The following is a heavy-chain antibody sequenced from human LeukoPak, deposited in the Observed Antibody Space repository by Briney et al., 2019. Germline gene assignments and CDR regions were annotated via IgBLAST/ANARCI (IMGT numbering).Heavy chain of an antibody. D-gene: IGHD6-19*01. V-gene: IGHV3-23*01. CDR1: GFTFSSYS. CDR2: ISTSGTVT. J-gene: IGHJ4*02. CDR3: TCPAGHDSGWYYY. Sequence: PGGSLRLSCAASGFTFSSYSMNWVRQAPGKGLEWVSVISTSGTVTYYADSVKGRFTISRDNSERTVHLQMDSLTADDTALYYCTCPAGHDSGWYYYWGQGTLVTVSS.